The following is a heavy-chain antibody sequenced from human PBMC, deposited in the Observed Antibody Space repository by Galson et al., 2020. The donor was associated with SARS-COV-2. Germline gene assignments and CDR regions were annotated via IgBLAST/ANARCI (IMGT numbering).Heavy chain of an antibody. CDR2: LYYSGST. D-gene: IGHD6-19*01. CDR1: GGSISSYY. J-gene: IGHJ6*04. Sequence: SETLSLTCTVSGGSISSYYWSWIRQPPPPGLEWLGYLYYSGSTTYNPSPKLRVTISVDTSKNQFSLELSSVTAADTAVYYFARAVGYSSGWADSMDVWGEGTRVTVAS. V-gene: IGHV4-59*13. CDR3: ARAVGYSSGWADSMDV.